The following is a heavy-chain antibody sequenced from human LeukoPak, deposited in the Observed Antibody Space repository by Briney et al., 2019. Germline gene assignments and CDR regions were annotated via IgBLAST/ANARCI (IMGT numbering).Heavy chain of an antibody. Sequence: KPSETLSLTCAVYGGSFSGYYWSWIRQPPGKGLEWIREINHSGSTNYNPSLKSRVTISVDTSKNQFSLKLSSVTAADTAVYYCARVPQDYWGQGTLVTVSS. CDR1: GGSFSGYY. V-gene: IGHV4-34*01. J-gene: IGHJ4*02. CDR2: INHSGST. CDR3: ARVPQDY.